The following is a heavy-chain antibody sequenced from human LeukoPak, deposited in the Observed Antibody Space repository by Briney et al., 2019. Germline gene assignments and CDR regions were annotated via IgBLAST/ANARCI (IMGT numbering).Heavy chain of an antibody. D-gene: IGHD3-3*01. CDR3: ARLKDDFWSGYNSWFDP. J-gene: IGHJ5*02. V-gene: IGHV4-59*08. CDR2: IYYSGST. Sequence: SETPSLTCTVSGGSISSYYWSWIRQPPGKGLEWIGYIYYSGSTNYNPSLKSRVTISVDTSKNQFSLKLSSVTAADTAVYYCARLKDDFWSGYNSWFDPWGQGTLVTVSS. CDR1: GGSISSYY.